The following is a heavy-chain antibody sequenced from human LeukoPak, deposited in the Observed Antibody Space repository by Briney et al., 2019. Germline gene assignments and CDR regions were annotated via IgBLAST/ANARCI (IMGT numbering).Heavy chain of an antibody. CDR1: GGSISSGGFY. V-gene: IGHV4-31*03. J-gene: IGHJ4*02. D-gene: IGHD3-22*01. CDR2: MYYSGTT. CDR3: ARGLYYYDSSGYWS. Sequence: SETLSLTCTVSGGSISSGGFYWSWIRQHPGQGLEWIGYMYYSGTTFYSPSLKSRLSISVDTSKDQFSLKLSSVTAADTAVYYCARGLYYYDSSGYWSWGQGTLVTVSS.